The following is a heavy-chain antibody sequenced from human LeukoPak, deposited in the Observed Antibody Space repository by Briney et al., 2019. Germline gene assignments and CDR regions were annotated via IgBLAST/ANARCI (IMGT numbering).Heavy chain of an antibody. D-gene: IGHD3-10*01. V-gene: IGHV1-58*01. CDR2: IVVGSGNT. Sequence: GTSVKVSCKASGFTFTSSAVQWVRQARGQRLEWIGWIVVGSGNTNYAQKFQERVTITRDMSTSTAYVELSSLRSEDTAVCYCARAPSFMVRGANWFDPWGQGTLVTVSS. CDR3: ARAPSFMVRGANWFDP. CDR1: GFTFTSSA. J-gene: IGHJ5*02.